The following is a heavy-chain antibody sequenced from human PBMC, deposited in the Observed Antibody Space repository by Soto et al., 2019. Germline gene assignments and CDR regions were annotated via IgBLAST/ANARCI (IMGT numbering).Heavy chain of an antibody. CDR1: GGTFSSYA. V-gene: IGHV1-69*13. CDR3: ASHESYSSSWYPYPYYGMDV. CDR2: IIPIFGTA. Sequence: KDSGASVKVSCKASGGTFSSYAISWVRQAPGQGLEWMGGIIPIFGTANYAQKFQGRVTITADESTSTAYMELSSLRSEDTAVYYCASHESYSSSWYPYPYYGMDVWGQGTTVTVSS. D-gene: IGHD6-13*01. J-gene: IGHJ6*02.